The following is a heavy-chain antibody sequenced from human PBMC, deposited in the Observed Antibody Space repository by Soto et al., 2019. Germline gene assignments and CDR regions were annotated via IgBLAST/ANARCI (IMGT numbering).Heavy chain of an antibody. J-gene: IGHJ6*02. Sequence: QVQLGQSGAEVKKPGTSVRVSCKASGDTFTGHAITWVRQAPAQGLEWLGVITPLLGTANYAPNFQGRVTITADDSATTTFLDLTSLKFDDTAVYYCARLRLEPEGANIPLMFGLDVWGQGTTVTVSS. V-gene: IGHV1-69*01. CDR1: GDTFTGHA. CDR3: ARLRLEPEGANIPLMFGLDV. D-gene: IGHD2-8*01. CDR2: ITPLLGTA.